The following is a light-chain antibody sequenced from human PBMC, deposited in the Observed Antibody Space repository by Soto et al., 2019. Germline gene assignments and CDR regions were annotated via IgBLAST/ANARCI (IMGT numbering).Light chain of an antibody. CDR3: QSYDSSLSGWV. J-gene: IGLJ3*02. CDR1: SSNIGAGYD. CDR2: GNN. Sequence: QTVVTQPPSVSGAPGQRVTISCTGTSSNIGAGYDVHWYQQFPGTAPKLLIYGNNNRPSGVPDRFSGSKSGTSASLAITGLQAEDEADYYCQSYDSSLSGWVFGGGTKLTV. V-gene: IGLV1-40*01.